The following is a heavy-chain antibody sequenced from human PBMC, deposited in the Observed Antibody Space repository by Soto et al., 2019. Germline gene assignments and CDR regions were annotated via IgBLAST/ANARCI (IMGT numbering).Heavy chain of an antibody. V-gene: IGHV1-58*02. CDR1: VFTFTSSA. D-gene: IGHD5-12*01. CDR2: IVVGSGNT. Sequence: SVKVSCKDSVFTFTSSAMHWVRQARGQRLEWIGWIVVGSGNTNYAQKFQERVTITRDMSTSTAYMELSSLRSEDTAVYYCAALRGPRGYFDYWGQGTLVTVSS. CDR3: AALRGPRGYFDY. J-gene: IGHJ4*02.